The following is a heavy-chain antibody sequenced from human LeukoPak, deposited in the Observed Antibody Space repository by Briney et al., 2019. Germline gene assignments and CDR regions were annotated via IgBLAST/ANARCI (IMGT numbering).Heavy chain of an antibody. V-gene: IGHV1-2*02. D-gene: IGHD3-10*01. CDR1: GYTFTGYY. CDR2: INPNSGGT. CDR3: ATFRPMVRGPLIYYYYYMDV. Sequence: ASVKVSCKASGYTFTGYYMHWVRQAPGQGLEWMGWINPNSGGTNYAQKFQGRVTMTEDTSTDTAYMELSSLRSEDTAVYYCATFRPMVRGPLIYYYYYMDVWGKGTTVTVSS. J-gene: IGHJ6*03.